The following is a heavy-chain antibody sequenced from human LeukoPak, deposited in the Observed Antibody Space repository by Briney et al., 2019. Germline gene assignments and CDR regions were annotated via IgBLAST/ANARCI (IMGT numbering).Heavy chain of an antibody. Sequence: SETLSLTCTVSGGSISSSSYYWGWIRQPPGKGLEWIGSIYYSGSTYYNPSLKSRVTMSVDTSKNHFSLKLSSVTAADTAVYYCARHFAGYQWPYYFDYWGQGTLVTVSS. J-gene: IGHJ4*02. CDR3: ARHFAGYQWPYYFDY. D-gene: IGHD6-19*01. CDR2: IYYSGST. V-gene: IGHV4-39*01. CDR1: GGSISSSSYY.